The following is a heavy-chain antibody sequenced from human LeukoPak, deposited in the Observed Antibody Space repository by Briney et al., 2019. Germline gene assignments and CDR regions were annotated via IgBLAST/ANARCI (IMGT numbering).Heavy chain of an antibody. D-gene: IGHD4-17*01. Sequence: PGGSLRLSCAASGFTFSSYAMSWVRQAPGKGLEWVSSITTTSAYIYYADSVKGRFTISRDNAKNSLYLQMNSLRADDTAVYYCTRDIVHGDYVSAYWGQGTLVTFSS. J-gene: IGHJ4*02. CDR2: ITTTSAYI. V-gene: IGHV3-21*01. CDR3: TRDIVHGDYVSAY. CDR1: GFTFSSYA.